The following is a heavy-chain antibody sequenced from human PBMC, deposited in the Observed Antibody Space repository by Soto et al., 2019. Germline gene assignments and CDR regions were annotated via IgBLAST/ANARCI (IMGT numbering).Heavy chain of an antibody. V-gene: IGHV3-21*01. CDR3: ARTFMMGNFNYDYFDP. Sequence: GGSLRLSCAASGFTFSNYNMNWVRQAPGKGLEWVSSITSHNYIYYADSVKGRFTISRDNAKNSLYLQMTSLRADDTAVYNCARTFMMGNFNYDYFDPWGQGILVTVS. CDR1: GFTFSNYN. J-gene: IGHJ5*02. D-gene: IGHD1-7*01. CDR2: ITSHNYI.